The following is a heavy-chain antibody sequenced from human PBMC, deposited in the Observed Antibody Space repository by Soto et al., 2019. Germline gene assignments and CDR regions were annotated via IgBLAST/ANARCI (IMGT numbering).Heavy chain of an antibody. J-gene: IGHJ5*02. CDR2: ISNSVDNT. CDR1: GFTSRAYA. V-gene: IGHV3-23*01. Sequence: GGSLRLSCAASGFTSRAYAMTCVRQAPGKGLEWVSSISNSVDNTYYADSVKGRFTISRDTSTNTVYMQMNRLRSEDTAIYYCAKGLDGDYGVGWFDPWGQGTLVTVSS. D-gene: IGHD4-17*01. CDR3: AKGLDGDYGVGWFDP.